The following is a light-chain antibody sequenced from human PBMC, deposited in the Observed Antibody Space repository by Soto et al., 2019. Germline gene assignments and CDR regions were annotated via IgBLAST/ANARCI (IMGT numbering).Light chain of an antibody. CDR1: QGVSTW. J-gene: IGKJ1*01. V-gene: IGKV1-5*03. CDR2: EAS. Sequence: IQMTQSPSTLSGSVGDRVTITCRASQGVSTWLAWYQHKPGQAPKLLIYEASKLQSGVPSRFSASGSVRDFTLTITSLQPEDSATYYCQQYYDFRTFGQGPKVEI. CDR3: QQYYDFRT.